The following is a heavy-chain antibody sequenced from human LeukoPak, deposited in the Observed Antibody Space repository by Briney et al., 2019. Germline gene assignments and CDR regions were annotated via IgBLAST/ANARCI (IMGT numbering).Heavy chain of an antibody. CDR3: ASRPGWDTSAFDI. CDR1: GFTFSSYG. D-gene: IGHD1-26*01. CDR2: IWYDGSNK. Sequence: PGGSLRLSCAASGFTFSSYGMHWVRQAPGKGLEWVAVIWYDGSNKYYADSVKGRFTISRDNSKNTLYLQMNSLRAEDTAVYYCASRPGWDTSAFDIWGQGTMVTVSS. J-gene: IGHJ3*02. V-gene: IGHV3-33*01.